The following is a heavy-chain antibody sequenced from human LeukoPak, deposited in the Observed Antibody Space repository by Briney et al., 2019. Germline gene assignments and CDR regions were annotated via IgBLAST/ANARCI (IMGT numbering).Heavy chain of an antibody. D-gene: IGHD6-13*01. Sequence: PGGSLRLSCAASGFTLSSYSMNWVRQAPGKGLEWVSSISSSSTYIYYADSVKGRFTISRDNAKNSLYLQMNSLRAEDTAVYYCARDQIAAAVTSPFDYWGQGTLVTVSS. CDR1: GFTLSSYS. CDR2: ISSSSTYI. CDR3: ARDQIAAAVTSPFDY. V-gene: IGHV3-21*01. J-gene: IGHJ4*02.